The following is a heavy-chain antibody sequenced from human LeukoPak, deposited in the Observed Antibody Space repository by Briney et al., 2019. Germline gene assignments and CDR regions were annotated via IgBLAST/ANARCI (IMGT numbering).Heavy chain of an antibody. CDR2: VYPGDSDT. D-gene: IGHD2-2*01. CDR3: ASSYCSSTSCYDFQH. Sequence: GESLKISCKGSGYSFNSYWIGWVRQMPEKGLEWMGIVYPGDSDTRSSPSFRGQVTISADKSISPAYLQWSSLKASDTAMYCASSYCSSTSCYDFQHWGQGTLVTVSS. V-gene: IGHV5-51*01. CDR1: GYSFNSYW. J-gene: IGHJ1*01.